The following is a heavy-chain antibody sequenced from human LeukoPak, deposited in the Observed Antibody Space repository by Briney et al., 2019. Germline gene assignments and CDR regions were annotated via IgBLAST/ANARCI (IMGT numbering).Heavy chain of an antibody. V-gene: IGHV3-64*01. D-gene: IGHD6-13*01. CDR2: ISNNGDIT. CDR1: GFTFSSYA. J-gene: IGHJ4*02. Sequence: PGGSLRLSCAASGFTFSSYAMHWVRQAPGKGLEYVSGISNNGDITYYANSVKGRFTISRDNSKNTLYLQMGSLRAEDMAVYYCAKDVSSWYPTGFDYWGQGTLVTVSS. CDR3: AKDVSSWYPTGFDY.